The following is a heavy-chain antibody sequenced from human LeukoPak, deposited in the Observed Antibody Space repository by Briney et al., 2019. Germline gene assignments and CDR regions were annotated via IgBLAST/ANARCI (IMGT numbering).Heavy chain of an antibody. CDR1: GYSFTTYW. Sequence: GESLKISCKGSGYSFTTYWIGWVRQMPGKGLEWMGIIYPDDSDTRYSPSFQGQVTISVDKSISTAYMQWSSLKASDTAIYYCARLFGSHGPLDYWGQGTLVTVLS. J-gene: IGHJ4*02. D-gene: IGHD3-3*01. V-gene: IGHV5-51*01. CDR3: ARLFGSHGPLDY. CDR2: IYPDDSDT.